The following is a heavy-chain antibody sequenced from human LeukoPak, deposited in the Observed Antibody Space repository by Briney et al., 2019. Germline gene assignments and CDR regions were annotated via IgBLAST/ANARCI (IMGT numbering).Heavy chain of an antibody. V-gene: IGHV3-7*01. J-gene: IGHJ4*02. D-gene: IGHD3-10*01. CDR3: ARGLWYY. Sequence: PGGSLRLSCVASGFNSSNYWMSWVRQAPGKGLEWVANIKKDGGDKYYADSVKGRFTISRDNTKNSLYLQVNSLRVEDTAIYYCARGLWYYWGQGTLVTVSS. CDR1: GFNSSNYW. CDR2: IKKDGGDK.